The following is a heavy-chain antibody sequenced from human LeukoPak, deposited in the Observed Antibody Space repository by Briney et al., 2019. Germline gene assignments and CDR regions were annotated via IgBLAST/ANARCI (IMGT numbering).Heavy chain of an antibody. V-gene: IGHV3-74*01. Sequence: GGSLRLSCAASGFTFSSYWMHWVRQAPGKGLVWVSRINSDGSSTSYADSVKGRFTISRDNSKNTLYLQMNSLRAEDTAVYYCAKATYYYDSRAGAFDIWGQGTMVTVSS. CDR3: AKATYYYDSRAGAFDI. D-gene: IGHD3-22*01. CDR1: GFTFSSYW. CDR2: INSDGSST. J-gene: IGHJ3*02.